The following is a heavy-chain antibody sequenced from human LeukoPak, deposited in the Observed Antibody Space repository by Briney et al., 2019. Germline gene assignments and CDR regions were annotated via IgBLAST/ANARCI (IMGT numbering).Heavy chain of an antibody. Sequence: GGSLRLSCAASGFTFSNAWMNWDRQAPGKGLEWVGRIKSKTDGGTTDYAAPVKGRFTISRDDSKNTLYLQMNSLKTEDTAVYYCTRPVGVWGSYRYAFDIWGQGTMVTVSS. V-gene: IGHV3-15*07. J-gene: IGHJ3*02. D-gene: IGHD3-16*02. CDR2: IKSKTDGGTT. CDR1: GFTFSNAW. CDR3: TRPVGVWGSYRYAFDI.